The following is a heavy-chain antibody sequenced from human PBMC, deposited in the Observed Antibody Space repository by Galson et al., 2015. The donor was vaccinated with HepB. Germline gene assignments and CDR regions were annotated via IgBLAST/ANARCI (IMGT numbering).Heavy chain of an antibody. J-gene: IGHJ6*02. CDR1: GFTFSSYA. CDR3: AKDKDCSSTSCYYRSYYYGMDV. Sequence: SLRLSCAASGFTFSSYAMHWVRQAPGKGLEWVSGISWNSGSIGYADSVKGRFTISRDNAKNSLYLQMNSLRAEDTALYYCAKDKDCSSTSCYYRSYYYGMDVWGQGTTVTVSS. CDR2: ISWNSGSI. D-gene: IGHD2-2*01. V-gene: IGHV3-9*01.